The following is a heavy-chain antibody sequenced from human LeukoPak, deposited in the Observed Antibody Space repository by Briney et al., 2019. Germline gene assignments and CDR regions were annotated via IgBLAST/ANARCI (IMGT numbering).Heavy chain of an antibody. CDR3: ARGAAVALAAFDI. CDR2: IYASGST. CDR1: GDSIHDYF. V-gene: IGHV4-4*07. Sequence: SETLSLTCTVSGDSIHDYFWTWVRQPAGKGLEWIGRIYASGSTNYNPSLKSRVTMSVDTSKNQVSLELKSVTAADTAVYYCARGAAVALAAFDIWGQGTMVTVSS. D-gene: IGHD6-19*01. J-gene: IGHJ3*02.